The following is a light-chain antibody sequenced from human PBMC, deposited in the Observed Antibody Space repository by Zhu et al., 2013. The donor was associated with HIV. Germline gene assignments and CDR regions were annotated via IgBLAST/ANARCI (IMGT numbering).Light chain of an antibody. V-gene: IGKV1-39*01. CDR1: QSIDNY. CDR3: QQSYNFPLT. Sequence: DIQMTQSPSSPSASVGDRITITCRATQSIDNYLHWYQQKPGKAAKLLIYEASNLRTGVPSRFSGSGSGTDFTLTISSLDPDDFATYFCQQSYNFPLTFGGGPRWRS. CDR2: EAS. J-gene: IGKJ4*01.